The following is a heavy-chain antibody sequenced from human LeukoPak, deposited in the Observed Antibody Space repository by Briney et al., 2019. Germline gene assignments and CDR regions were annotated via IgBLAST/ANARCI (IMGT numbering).Heavy chain of an antibody. CDR1: GXTFSSYG. D-gene: IGHD3-3*01. CDR2: ISYDGSNK. Sequence: GRSLRLSCAASGXTFSSYGMHWVRQAPGKGLEWVAVISYDGSNKYYADSVKGRFTISRDNSKNTLYLQMNSLRAEDTAVYYCAKDQGDYDFWSGYYNYYYGMDVWGQGITVTVSS. CDR3: AKDQGDYDFWSGYYNYYYGMDV. J-gene: IGHJ6*02. V-gene: IGHV3-30*18.